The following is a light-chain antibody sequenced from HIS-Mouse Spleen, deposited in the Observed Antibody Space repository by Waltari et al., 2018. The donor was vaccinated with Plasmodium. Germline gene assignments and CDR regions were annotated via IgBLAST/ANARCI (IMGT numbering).Light chain of an antibody. CDR1: QGISSY. CDR2: AAS. CDR3: QQLNSYPLFT. V-gene: IGKV1-9*01. J-gene: IGKJ3*01. Sequence: TITCRASQGISSYLAWYQQKPGKAPKLLIYAASTLQSGVPSRFSGSGSGTEFTLTISSLQPEDFATYYCQQLNSYPLFTFGPGTKVDIK.